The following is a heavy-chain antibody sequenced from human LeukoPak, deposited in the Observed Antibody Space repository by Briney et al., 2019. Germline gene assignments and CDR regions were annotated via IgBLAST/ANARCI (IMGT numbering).Heavy chain of an antibody. Sequence: SETLSLTCSVSGGSISSYYLSWIRQPAGKGLEWIGEINHSGSTNYNPSLKSRVTISVDTSKNQFSLKLSSVTAADTAVYYCARLLWFGPRAFDYWGQGTLVTVSS. D-gene: IGHD3-10*01. J-gene: IGHJ4*02. CDR1: GGSISSYY. CDR3: ARLLWFGPRAFDY. CDR2: INHSGST. V-gene: IGHV4-34*01.